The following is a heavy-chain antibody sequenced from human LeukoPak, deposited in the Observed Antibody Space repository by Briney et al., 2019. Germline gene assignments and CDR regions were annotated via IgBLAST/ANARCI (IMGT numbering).Heavy chain of an antibody. Sequence: PSETLSLTCAVYGGSFSGYYWSWIRQPPGKGLEWIGEINHSGSTNYNPSLKSRVTISVDTSKNQFSLKLSSVTAADTAVYYCAWGPKYYDFWSGYYTNWFDPWGQGTLVTVSS. CDR1: GGSFSGYY. CDR2: INHSGST. CDR3: AWGPKYYDFWSGYYTNWFDP. J-gene: IGHJ5*02. D-gene: IGHD3-3*01. V-gene: IGHV4-34*01.